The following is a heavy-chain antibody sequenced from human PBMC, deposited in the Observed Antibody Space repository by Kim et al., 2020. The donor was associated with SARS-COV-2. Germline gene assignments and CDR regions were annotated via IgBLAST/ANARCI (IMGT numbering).Heavy chain of an antibody. Sequence: GGSLRLSCAASGFTFSTYSMNWVRQAPGKGLEWVSYIGSSSSTIYYADSVKGRFTISRDNAKNSLYLQMNSLRDEDTAVYYCARVITGYDSSGYYYPGAFDIWGQWTMVTVSS. CDR3: ARVITGYDSSGYYYPGAFDI. CDR2: IGSSSSTI. J-gene: IGHJ3*02. V-gene: IGHV3-48*02. D-gene: IGHD3-22*01. CDR1: GFTFSTYS.